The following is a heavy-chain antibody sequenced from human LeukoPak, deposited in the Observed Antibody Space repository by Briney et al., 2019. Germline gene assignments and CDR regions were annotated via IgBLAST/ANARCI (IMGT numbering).Heavy chain of an antibody. CDR2: IYYSGST. J-gene: IGHJ6*02. V-gene: IGHV4-59*08. D-gene: IGHD1-1*01. Sequence: PSETLSLTCTVSGGSISSYYWSWIRQPPGKGLEWIGYIYYSGSTNYDPSLKSRVTISVDTSKNQFSLKLSSVTAADTAVYYCARHLEHYYYYGMDVWGQGTTVTVSS. CDR1: GGSISSYY. CDR3: ARHLEHYYYYGMDV.